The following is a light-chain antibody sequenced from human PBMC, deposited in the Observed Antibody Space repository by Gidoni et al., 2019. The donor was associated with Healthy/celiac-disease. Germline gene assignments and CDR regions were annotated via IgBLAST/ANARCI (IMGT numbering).Light chain of an antibody. J-gene: IGKJ4*01. CDR1: QNINTY. CDR3: QQSDSTPRT. V-gene: IGKV1-39*01. CDR2: TAS. Sequence: DIQMTQSPSSLSASVGDRVTITWRASQNINTYLNWYQQKPGNAPKLLIYTASSLQGGVPSRFSGSGSGTDFTLTISSLQPEDFATYFCQQSDSTPRTFGGGTKVEIK.